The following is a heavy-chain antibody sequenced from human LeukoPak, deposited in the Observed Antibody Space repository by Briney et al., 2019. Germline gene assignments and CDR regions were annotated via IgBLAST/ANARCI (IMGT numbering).Heavy chain of an antibody. Sequence: ASVKVSCKASGGTFSSYAISWVRQAPGQGLEWMGRIIPIFGTANYAQKFQGRVTITTDESTRTAYMELSSLRSEDTVVYYCAALMTTVTTLDYWGQGTLVTVSS. V-gene: IGHV1-69*05. CDR3: AALMTTVTTLDY. J-gene: IGHJ4*02. CDR2: IIPIFGTA. D-gene: IGHD4-17*01. CDR1: GGTFSSYA.